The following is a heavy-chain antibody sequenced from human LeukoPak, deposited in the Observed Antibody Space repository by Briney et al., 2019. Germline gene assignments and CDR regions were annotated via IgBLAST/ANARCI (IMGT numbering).Heavy chain of an antibody. CDR3: ARDVHGAGSYLPDYMDV. CDR2: IGSDGTRL. D-gene: IGHD3-10*01. CDR1: GLKFSSDA. V-gene: IGHV3-48*01. Sequence: GGSLRLSCLVSGLKFSSDAMNWVRQAPGKGLEWLAHIGSDGTRLYADSVKGRFTISRGNAENSVYLQMNSLRGEDTAVYFCARDVHGAGSYLPDYMDVWGKGTTVTVS. J-gene: IGHJ6*03.